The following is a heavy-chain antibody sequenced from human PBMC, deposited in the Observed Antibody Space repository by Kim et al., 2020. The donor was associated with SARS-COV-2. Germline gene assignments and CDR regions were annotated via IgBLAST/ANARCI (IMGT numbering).Heavy chain of an antibody. V-gene: IGHV3-33*01. CDR2: IWYDGSNK. D-gene: IGHD2-21*01. CDR1: GFTFSSYG. CDR3: AREGLWGDYYAMDV. Sequence: GGSLRLSCAASGFTFSSYGMHWVRQAPGKGLEWVAVIWYDGSNKYYADSVKGQFTISRDNSKNTLYLQMNSLRDEDTAVYYCAREGLWGDYYAMDVWGQGTTVTVSS. J-gene: IGHJ6*02.